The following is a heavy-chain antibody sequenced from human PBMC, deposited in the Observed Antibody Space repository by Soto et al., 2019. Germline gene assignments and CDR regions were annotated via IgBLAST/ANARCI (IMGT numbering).Heavy chain of an antibody. CDR2: VSDDGSKK. V-gene: IGHV3-30*18. CDR1: GFTFSSYG. D-gene: IGHD3-22*01. CDR3: AKEWVYDSSGWSFDY. J-gene: IGHJ4*02. Sequence: QVQLVESGGGVVQPGRSLRLSCAASGFTFSSYGMHWVRQAPGKGLEWVAVVSDDGSKKYYAESVKGRFTISRDISKNTLYLQMNSLRAEDTAVYYCAKEWVYDSSGWSFDYWGQGTLVTVSS.